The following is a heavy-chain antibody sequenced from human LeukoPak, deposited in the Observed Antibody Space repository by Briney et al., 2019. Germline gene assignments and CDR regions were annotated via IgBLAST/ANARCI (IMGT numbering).Heavy chain of an antibody. CDR1: GGSISSGDYY. J-gene: IGHJ5*02. CDR2: IYYSGST. V-gene: IGHV4-30-4*01. D-gene: IGHD4-17*01. CDR3: ASSPVYDYGDYVNSVWGFDP. Sequence: SETLSLTCTVSGGSISSGDYYWSWIRQPPGKGLEWIGYIYYSGSTYYNPSLKSRVTISVDTSKNQFSLKLSSVTAADTAVYYCASSPVYDYGDYVNSVWGFDPWGQGTLVTVSS.